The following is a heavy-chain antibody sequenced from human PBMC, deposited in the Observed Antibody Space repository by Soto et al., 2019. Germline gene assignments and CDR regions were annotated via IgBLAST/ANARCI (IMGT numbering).Heavy chain of an antibody. CDR2: IIPIFGTA. CDR3: ARDRSRRCTSTSCYYDY. D-gene: IGHD2-2*01. V-gene: IGHV1-69*06. J-gene: IGHJ4*02. CDR1: GDTFGSYA. Sequence: QVQLVQSGAEVKKPGSSVKVSCKASGDTFGSYAITWVRQAPGQGLEWMGGIIPIFGTANYAQNFQGRVTITADKSTSTAYMELSSLRSEDTAVYYCARDRSRRCTSTSCYYDYWGQGTLVTVSS.